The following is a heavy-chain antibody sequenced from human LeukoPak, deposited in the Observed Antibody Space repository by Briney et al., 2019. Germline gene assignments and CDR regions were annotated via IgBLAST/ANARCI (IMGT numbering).Heavy chain of an antibody. CDR1: GFAFSSYW. D-gene: IGHD6-19*01. CDR2: IKQDGSEK. Sequence: GGSLRLSCAASGFAFSSYWMSWVRRAPGKGPEWVANIKQDGSEKYYVDSVKGRFTISRDNAKNSLDLQMNSLRAEDTAVYYCARDSSGWYASYYFDYWGQGTLVTVSS. J-gene: IGHJ4*02. V-gene: IGHV3-7*03. CDR3: ARDSSGWYASYYFDY.